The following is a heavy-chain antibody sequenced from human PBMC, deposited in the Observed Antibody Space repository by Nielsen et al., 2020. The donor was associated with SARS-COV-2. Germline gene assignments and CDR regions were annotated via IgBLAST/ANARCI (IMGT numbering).Heavy chain of an antibody. CDR2: ISGSGGST. Sequence: GESLKISCAASGFTFRSYAMSWVRQAPGKGLEWVSAISGSGGSTYYADSVKGRFTISRDNSKNTLYLQMNSLRAEDTAVYYCAKDGTRGDYSYFDYWGEGTLVTASS. CDR3: AKDGTRGDYSYFDY. J-gene: IGHJ4*02. CDR1: GFTFRSYA. D-gene: IGHD4-17*01. V-gene: IGHV3-23*01.